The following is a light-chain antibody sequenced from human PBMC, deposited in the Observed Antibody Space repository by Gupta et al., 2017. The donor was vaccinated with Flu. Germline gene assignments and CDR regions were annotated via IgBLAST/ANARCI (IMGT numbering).Light chain of an antibody. V-gene: IGKV1-5*03. CDR2: KAS. CDR3: QQYYSYSPT. J-gene: IGKJ5*01. CDR1: HSISIW. Sequence: DAQMTQSPSTLSASVGDRVTITFLSSHSISIWLAWYQQKPGKAPKLLLYKASDLESGVPSRFSGSGSGTAFTLTISSLQPDDFATYYCQQYYSYSPTFGQGTRLEIK.